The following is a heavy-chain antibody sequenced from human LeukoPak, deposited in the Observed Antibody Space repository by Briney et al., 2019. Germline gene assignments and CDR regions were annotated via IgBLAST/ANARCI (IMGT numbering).Heavy chain of an antibody. V-gene: IGHV1-46*01. Sequence: ASVKVSCKASGYTLTDYYMHWVRRAPGQGLEWMGMIYPRDGSTSYAQKFQGRVTATRDTSTSTVHMELSGLRSEDTAVYYCARDQEGFDYWGQGTLVTVSS. CDR2: IYPRDGST. J-gene: IGHJ4*02. CDR3: ARDQEGFDY. CDR1: GYTLTDYY.